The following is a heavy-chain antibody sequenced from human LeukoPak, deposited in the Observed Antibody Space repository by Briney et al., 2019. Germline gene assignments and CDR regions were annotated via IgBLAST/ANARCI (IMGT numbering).Heavy chain of an antibody. J-gene: IGHJ4*02. Sequence: PSETLSLTCTVSGGSISTHYWTRIRQPAGKGLEWIGRIYASGNTNYNPSLRSRVTMSVDTSKNQFSLKLSTVTAADTAAYYCASRGDSSGALEFWGQGTLVTVSS. CDR3: ASRGDSSGALEF. V-gene: IGHV4-4*07. D-gene: IGHD6-25*01. CDR1: GGSISTHY. CDR2: IYASGNT.